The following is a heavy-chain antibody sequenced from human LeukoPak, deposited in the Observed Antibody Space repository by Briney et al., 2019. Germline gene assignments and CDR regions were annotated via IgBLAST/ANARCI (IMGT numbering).Heavy chain of an antibody. J-gene: IGHJ4*02. Sequence: SETLSLTCAVYGGSFSGYYWSWIRQPPGKGLEWIGEINHSGSINYNPSLKSRVTISVDTSKNQFSLKLSSVTAADTAVYYCATTYYDFWSGPLYYFDYWGQGTLVTVSS. CDR1: GGSFSGYY. CDR2: INHSGSI. CDR3: ATTYYDFWSGPLYYFDY. V-gene: IGHV4-34*01. D-gene: IGHD3-3*01.